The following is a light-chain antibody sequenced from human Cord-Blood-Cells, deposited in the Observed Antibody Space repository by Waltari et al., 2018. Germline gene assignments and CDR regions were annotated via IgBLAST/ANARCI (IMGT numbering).Light chain of an antibody. CDR1: QGISSY. J-gene: IGKJ3*01. Sequence: AIRITQSPSSLSASTGDRVTITCRASQGISSYLAWYQQKPGKDPTLLIYAASTLQSGVPSRFSGSGSGTDFTLTISCLQSEDFATYYCQQYYSYPLTFGPGTKVDIK. V-gene: IGKV1-8*01. CDR3: QQYYSYPLT. CDR2: AAS.